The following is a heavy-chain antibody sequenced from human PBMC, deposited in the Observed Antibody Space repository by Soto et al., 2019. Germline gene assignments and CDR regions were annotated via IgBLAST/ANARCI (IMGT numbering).Heavy chain of an antibody. J-gene: IGHJ5*02. CDR3: AIYCCPTKRALFDP. CDR1: GGTFSSYA. V-gene: IGHV1-69*06. D-gene: IGHD2-21*01. Sequence: GASVKVSCKASGGTFSSYAISWVRQAPGQGLEWMGGIIPIFGTANYAQKFQGRVTITADKSTSTAYMELSSLRSEDTAVYYCAIYCCPTKRALFDPRGQGSSVTVSS. CDR2: IIPIFGTA.